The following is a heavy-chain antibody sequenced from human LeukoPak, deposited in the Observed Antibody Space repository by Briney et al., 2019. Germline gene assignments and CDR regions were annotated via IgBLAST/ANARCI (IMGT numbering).Heavy chain of an antibody. Sequence: GGCLRLSCAASGFTVSSSYMSWVRQAPGKGLEWVSIISSAGTTYYADSVKGRFTISRDNSKNTVYLQVNSLRDEDTAVYYCARDLEAANSYYFDYWGQGTMDTVSS. J-gene: IGHJ4*02. D-gene: IGHD6-13*01. CDR3: ARDLEAANSYYFDY. V-gene: IGHV3-66*01. CDR2: ISSAGTT. CDR1: GFTVSSSY.